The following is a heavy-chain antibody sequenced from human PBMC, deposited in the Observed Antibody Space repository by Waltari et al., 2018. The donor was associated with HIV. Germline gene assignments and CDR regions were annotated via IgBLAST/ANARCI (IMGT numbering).Heavy chain of an antibody. CDR1: GFTSSGYT. Sequence: EVQLVESGGGLVQPGGSLSLSCAASGFTSSGYTMNWARQAPGKGLDWVSYISASSSTIYYADSVKGRFTISRDNSKNSLFLQMNSLRAEDTAVYYCARAGCSSTNCFRWFDPWGQGTLVTVSS. D-gene: IGHD2-2*01. CDR3: ARAGCSSTNCFRWFDP. V-gene: IGHV3-48*01. J-gene: IGHJ5*02. CDR2: ISASSSTI.